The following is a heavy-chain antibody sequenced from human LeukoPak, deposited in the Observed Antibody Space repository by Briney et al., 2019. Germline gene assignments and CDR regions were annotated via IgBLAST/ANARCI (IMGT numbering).Heavy chain of an antibody. J-gene: IGHJ4*02. D-gene: IGHD4-17*01. V-gene: IGHV3-53*01. CDR3: ARDGRPTVTDY. CDR2: IYSGGST. CDR1: GFTVSSNY. Sequence: PGGSLRLSCAASGFTVSSNYMSWVRQAPGKGLEWVSVIYSGGSTYYADSVKGRFTISRDNSKNTLYLQMNGLRAEDTAVYYCARDGRPTVTDYWGQGTLVTVSS.